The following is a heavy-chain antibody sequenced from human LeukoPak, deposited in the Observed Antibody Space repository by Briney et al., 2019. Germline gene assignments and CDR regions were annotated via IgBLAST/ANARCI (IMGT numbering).Heavy chain of an antibody. Sequence: GGSLRLSCAASGSTVSSNYMSWVRQAPGKGLEWVSVIYSGGSTYYTDSVKGRFTISRDNSKNTLYLQMNSLRAEDTAVYYCATMNRGYCSSTSCPDVWGQGTTVTVSS. CDR3: ATMNRGYCSSTSCPDV. CDR2: IYSGGST. CDR1: GSTVSSNY. V-gene: IGHV3-66*02. D-gene: IGHD2-2*01. J-gene: IGHJ6*02.